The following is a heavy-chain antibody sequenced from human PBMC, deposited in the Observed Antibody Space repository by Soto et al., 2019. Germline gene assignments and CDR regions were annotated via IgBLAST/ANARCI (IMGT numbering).Heavy chain of an antibody. V-gene: IGHV4-59*01. CDR2: IYYSGGT. CDR1: GGSFSGYY. D-gene: IGHD6-19*01. Sequence: SETLSLTCAVYGGSFSGYYWSWIRQPPGKGLEWIGYIYYSGGTNYNPSLNSRVTISVDTSKNQFSLEVNSVTAADTALYYCARVASGGGVAAAIDYWGQGTLVTVSS. CDR3: ARVASGGGVAAAIDY. J-gene: IGHJ4*02.